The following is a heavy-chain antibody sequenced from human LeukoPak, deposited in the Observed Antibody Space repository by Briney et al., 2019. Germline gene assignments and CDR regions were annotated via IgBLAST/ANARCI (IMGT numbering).Heavy chain of an antibody. CDR3: ARAEDGGQAAAWCDFDF. Sequence: ASVKLPCKGSVYASTNDSISWVCHAPRQRLERLGGIRNDNGKRNNEQNVQGRVSMTTDNTTNTAYVELRRLISDDTAVYYCARAEDGGQAAAWCDFDFWGQGTLV. CDR2: IRNDNGKR. D-gene: IGHD6-13*01. CDR1: VYASTNDS. V-gene: IGHV1-18*01. J-gene: IGHJ4*02.